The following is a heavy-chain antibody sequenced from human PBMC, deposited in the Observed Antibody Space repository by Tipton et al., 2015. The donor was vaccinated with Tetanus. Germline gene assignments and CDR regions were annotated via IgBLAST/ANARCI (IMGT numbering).Heavy chain of an antibody. V-gene: IGHV1-69*01. CDR3: ARANNDYPKKGPFDY. CDR2: IFPQYGTA. Sequence: QLVQSGAEQRKPGSSVRVSCKTSGGTFRSYAISWVRQARGQGPEWMGGIFPQYGTANYAPEFQGRVTLTADESTGTAYMELSSLRSEDTAVYYCARANNDYPKKGPFDYWGQGILVIVSS. CDR1: GGTFRSYA. J-gene: IGHJ4*02. D-gene: IGHD5-12*01.